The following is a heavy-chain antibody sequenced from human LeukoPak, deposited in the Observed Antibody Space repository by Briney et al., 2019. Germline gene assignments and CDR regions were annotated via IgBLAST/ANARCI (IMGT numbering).Heavy chain of an antibody. CDR2: ISSSSSYI. D-gene: IGHD3-22*01. CDR1: GFTFSSYS. Sequence: GGSLRLSCAASGFTFSSYSMNWVRQAPGKGLEWVSSISSSSSYIYYADSVKGRFTVSRDNAKNSLYLQMNSLRAEDTAVYYCARDLYYDSSGYYYWGQGTLVTVSS. J-gene: IGHJ4*02. V-gene: IGHV3-21*01. CDR3: ARDLYYDSSGYYY.